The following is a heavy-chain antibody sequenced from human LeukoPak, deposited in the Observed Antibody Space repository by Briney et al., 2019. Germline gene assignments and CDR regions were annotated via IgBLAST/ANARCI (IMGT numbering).Heavy chain of an antibody. J-gene: IGHJ3*02. CDR3: ARGAYYYDSSGYYGAFDI. D-gene: IGHD3-22*01. CDR1: GFTFSSYE. CDR2: ISSSGSII. Sequence: GGSLRLSCAAAGFTFSSYEMNWVRQDPGKGLVWVSSISSSGSIIYYADSVKGRFTISRDSAKNSLYLRMNSLRAEDTAVYYCARGAYYYDSSGYYGAFDIWGQGTMVTVSS. V-gene: IGHV3-48*03.